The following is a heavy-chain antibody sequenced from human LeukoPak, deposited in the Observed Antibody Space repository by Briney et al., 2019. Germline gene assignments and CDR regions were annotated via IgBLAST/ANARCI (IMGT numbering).Heavy chain of an antibody. CDR1: GFTFSTYW. CDR2: IESDGSST. D-gene: IGHD6-19*01. V-gene: IGHV3-74*01. Sequence: GGSLRLSCAASGFTFSTYWMHWVRQAPGKGLEWVSRIESDGSSTTYADSVKGRFTISRDNAKNTLYLQMNSLRAEDTAVYYCARGLASKEDYWGQGTLVTVSS. J-gene: IGHJ4*02. CDR3: ARGLASKEDY.